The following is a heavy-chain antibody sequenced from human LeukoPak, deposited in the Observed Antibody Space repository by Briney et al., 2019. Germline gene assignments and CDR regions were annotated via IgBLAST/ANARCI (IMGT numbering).Heavy chain of an antibody. Sequence: PSETLSLTCTVSGGSISSSSYYWGWIRQPPGKGLEWIGNIYYSGRTYYNPSLKSRVTISLDTSKNQFSLRLSSVTAADTAVYYCASHPFRITIFGVVIWSVAFDYWGQGTLVTVSS. V-gene: IGHV4-39*07. CDR3: ASHPFRITIFGVVIWSVAFDY. CDR1: GGSISSSSYY. D-gene: IGHD3-3*01. CDR2: IYYSGRT. J-gene: IGHJ4*02.